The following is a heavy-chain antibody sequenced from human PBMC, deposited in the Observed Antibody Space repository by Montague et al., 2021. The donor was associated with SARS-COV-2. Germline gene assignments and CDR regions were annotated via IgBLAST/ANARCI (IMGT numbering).Heavy chain of an antibody. Sequence: SETLSLTCTVSGGSISSFYWSWFRQPPGKGLEWIGYISDSGSTNYNPSLTSRVTMSVDTSKNQFSLKMISVTAADTAVYYCARDLGDRDGGFDYWGQGTLVTVSS. D-gene: IGHD3-16*01. J-gene: IGHJ4*02. CDR1: GGSISSFY. CDR3: ARDLGDRDGGFDY. CDR2: ISDSGST. V-gene: IGHV4-59*01.